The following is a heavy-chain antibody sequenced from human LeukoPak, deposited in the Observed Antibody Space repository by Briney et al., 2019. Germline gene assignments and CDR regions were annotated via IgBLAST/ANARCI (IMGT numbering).Heavy chain of an antibody. D-gene: IGHD6-19*01. CDR2: IVYDGSSE. V-gene: IGHV3-30*02. CDR3: AKDKGVAGPLSDY. CDR1: GFTFSSYA. J-gene: IGHJ4*02. Sequence: GGSLRLSCAASGFTFSSYALHWVRQAPGKGLEWVALIVYDGSSEYYADSVKGRFTISRDNSKNTLYLQMNSLRAEDTAVYYCAKDKGVAGPLSDYWGQGTLVTVSS.